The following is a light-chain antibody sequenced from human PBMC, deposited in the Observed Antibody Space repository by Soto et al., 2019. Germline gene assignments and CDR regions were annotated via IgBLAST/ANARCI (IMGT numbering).Light chain of an antibody. Sequence: QSVLTQPASVSGSPGQSITISCTGTSSDVGSYNLVSWYQQHPGKAPKLMIYEVSKRPSGVSNRFSGSKSGNTASLTISGLQAEDEADYYCCSYAGISTWVFGGGTKLTVL. CDR2: EVS. CDR3: CSYAGISTWV. J-gene: IGLJ3*02. V-gene: IGLV2-23*02. CDR1: SSDVGSYNL.